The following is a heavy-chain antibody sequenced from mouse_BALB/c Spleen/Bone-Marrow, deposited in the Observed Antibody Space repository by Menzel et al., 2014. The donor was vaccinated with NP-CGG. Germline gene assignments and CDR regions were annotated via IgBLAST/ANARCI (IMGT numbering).Heavy chain of an antibody. CDR1: GYAFSSYW. CDR3: ARSNDYDPLAY. V-gene: IGHV1-80*01. D-gene: IGHD2-4*01. CDR2: IYPGDGDT. J-gene: IGHJ3*01. Sequence: VQLQQSGAELVRPGSSVKISCKGSGYAFSSYWMNWVKQRPGQGPEWIGQIYPGDGDTNNNGKFRGKATLTADKSSTTVYMQLSSLTSEDSAVYFCARSNDYDPLAYWGQGTLVTVSA.